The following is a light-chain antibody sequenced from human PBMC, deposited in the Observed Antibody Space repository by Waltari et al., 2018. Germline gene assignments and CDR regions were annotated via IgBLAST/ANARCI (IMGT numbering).Light chain of an antibody. J-gene: IGKJ1*01. CDR1: QSVSRF. Sequence: EIVLTQSPGTLSLSPGERGTLSCRASQSVSRFLAWYQQKPGQAPRLLIYGASTRATGSPGRFSGSGAGTDFSLTISRLEPEDFAVYYCQKYDRLPATFGQGTKVEIK. CDR2: GAS. V-gene: IGKV3-20*01. CDR3: QKYDRLPAT.